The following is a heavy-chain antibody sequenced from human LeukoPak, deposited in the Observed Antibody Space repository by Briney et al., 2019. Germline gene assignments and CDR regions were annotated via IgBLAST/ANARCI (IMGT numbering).Heavy chain of an antibody. CDR2: MRSKTQNYAT. D-gene: IGHD3-22*01. CDR3: TNYDDSSDLWGY. J-gene: IGHJ4*02. CDR1: GSTFSDSG. V-gene: IGHV3-73*01. Sequence: GGSLRLSCAASGSTFSDSGMHWVRQAPGKGLEWVGRMRSKTQNYATAYAASVKGRFTISRDDSKNTAFLQMNSLKTEDTAVYYCTNYDDSSDLWGYWGQGTLVTVSS.